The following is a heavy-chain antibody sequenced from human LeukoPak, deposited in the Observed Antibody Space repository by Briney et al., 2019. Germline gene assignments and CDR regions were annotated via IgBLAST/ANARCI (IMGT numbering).Heavy chain of an antibody. D-gene: IGHD2-2*01. V-gene: IGHV3-23*01. J-gene: IGHJ4*02. CDR3: AKTNTGYCTSTNCPHIDD. CDR1: GFTFSSYT. Sequence: GGSLRLSCVASGFTFSSYTMSWVRQAPGKGLEWVSAIGGAGVNTYYADSVKGRFTISRDNSKNTLYLQMNSLRAEDTAVYYCAKTNTGYCTSTNCPHIDDWGQGTLVTVSS. CDR2: IGGAGVNT.